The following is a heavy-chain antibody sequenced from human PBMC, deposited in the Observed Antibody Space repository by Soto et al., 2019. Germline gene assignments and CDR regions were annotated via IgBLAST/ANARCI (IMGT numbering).Heavy chain of an antibody. CDR3: ARAYDSSGNHAFDI. J-gene: IGHJ3*02. CDR1: GGAISSHY. D-gene: IGHD3-22*01. Sequence: QVQLQESGPGLVKPSETLSLTCSVSGGAISSHYWSWIRQPAGKGLEWIGRIYASGSTYYNPSLKSRVTMSVDTSKNQFSLKLSSVTAADTAVYYCARAYDSSGNHAFDIWGQGTMVTVSS. CDR2: IYASGST. V-gene: IGHV4-4*07.